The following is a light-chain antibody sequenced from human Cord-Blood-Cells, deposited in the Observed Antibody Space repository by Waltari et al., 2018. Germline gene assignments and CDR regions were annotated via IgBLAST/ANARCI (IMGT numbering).Light chain of an antibody. CDR3: MIWHSSAWV. CDR2: YKSDSDR. V-gene: IGLV5-45*02. CDR1: SGINVGTYR. J-gene: IGLJ3*02. Sequence: QAVLTQPSSLSASPGASASLTCTLRSGINVGTYRIYWYQQKPGSPPQDLLRYKSDSDRQEGSGVPSRFSGSKDASANAGILLISGLQSEDEADYYCMIWHSSAWVFGGGTKLTVL.